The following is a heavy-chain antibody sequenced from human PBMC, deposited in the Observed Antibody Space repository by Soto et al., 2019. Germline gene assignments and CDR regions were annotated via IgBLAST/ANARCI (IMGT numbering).Heavy chain of an antibody. CDR3: ARDASGPSGVVDY. J-gene: IGHJ4*02. D-gene: IGHD6-25*01. V-gene: IGHV3-48*02. CDR2: ISSSSRTI. CDR1: GFTFRNYG. Sequence: EVQLVESGGGLVQPGGSLRLSCAASGFTFRNYGMNWVRQAPGKGLEWVSYISSSSRTIYYADSVEGRFTISRDNAKNSLYLQMNSLRDEDTAGYYGARDASGPSGVVDYWGQGTLVTVSS.